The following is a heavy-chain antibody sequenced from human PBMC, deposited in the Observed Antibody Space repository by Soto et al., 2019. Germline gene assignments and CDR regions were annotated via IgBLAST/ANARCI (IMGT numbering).Heavy chain of an antibody. D-gene: IGHD3-3*01. CDR2: LWSDGSNK. CDR1: GFTFSSYG. CDR3: AREFWSGPFDY. V-gene: IGHV3-33*01. Sequence: QLQLVESGGGVVQPGRSLRLSCAASGFTFSSYGMHWVRQAPGKGLEWVAVLWSDGSNKYYADSVKGRFTISRDNSKNTLYLQMKSLSAEDTAVYYCAREFWSGPFDYWGQGTLVTVSS. J-gene: IGHJ4*02.